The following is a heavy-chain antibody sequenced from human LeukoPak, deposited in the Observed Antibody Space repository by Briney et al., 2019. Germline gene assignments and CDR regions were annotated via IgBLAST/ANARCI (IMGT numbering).Heavy chain of an antibody. D-gene: IGHD4-17*01. J-gene: IGHJ6*04. CDR3: AAVGTTDYYYGMDV. V-gene: IGHV1-58*01. Sequence: ASVRVSCKASGFTFTSSAVQWVRQARGQRLEWIGWIVVGSGNTNYAQKFQERVTITRDMSTGTAYMELSSLRSEDTAVYYCAAVGTTDYYYGMDVWGKGTTVTVSS. CDR1: GFTFTSSA. CDR2: IVVGSGNT.